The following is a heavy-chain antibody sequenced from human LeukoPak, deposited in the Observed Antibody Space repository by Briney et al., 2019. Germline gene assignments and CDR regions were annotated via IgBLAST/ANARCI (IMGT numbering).Heavy chain of an antibody. D-gene: IGHD1-26*01. Sequence: SETLSLTCTVSGGSISSSSYYWGWIRQPPGKGLEWIGSIYYSGRTYYNPSLKSRVTISVDTSKNQFSLKLRSVTAADTAVYYCARRRWELFDYWGQGTLVTVSS. CDR2: IYYSGRT. V-gene: IGHV4-39*07. J-gene: IGHJ4*02. CDR1: GGSISSSSYY. CDR3: ARRRWELFDY.